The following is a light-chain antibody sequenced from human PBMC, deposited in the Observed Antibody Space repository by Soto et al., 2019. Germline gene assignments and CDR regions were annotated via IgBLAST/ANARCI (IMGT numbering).Light chain of an antibody. CDR1: SSNIGSNT. Sequence: QAVVTQPPSASGTPGQRVTISCSGSSSNIGSNTVNWYQQLPGTAPKLLLYSSNQRPSGVPDRFSGSKSGTSASLAISGLQSEDEADYYCAAWDDSLNGPVFGGGTQLTVL. J-gene: IGLJ3*02. V-gene: IGLV1-44*01. CDR2: SSN. CDR3: AAWDDSLNGPV.